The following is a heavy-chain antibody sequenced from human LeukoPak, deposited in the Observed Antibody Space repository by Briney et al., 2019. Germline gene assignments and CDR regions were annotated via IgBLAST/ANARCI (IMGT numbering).Heavy chain of an antibody. D-gene: IGHD3-16*01. CDR1: GGSISSGGYY. J-gene: IGHJ6*02. V-gene: IGHV4-31*03. CDR3: ARGVGDYAYYYGMDV. Sequence: SETLSLTCTVSGGSISSGGYYWSWIRQHPGKGLEWTGYIYYSGSTYYNPSLKSRVTISVDTSKNQFSLKLSSVTAADTAVYYCARGVGDYAYYYGMDVWGQGTTVTVSS. CDR2: IYYSGST.